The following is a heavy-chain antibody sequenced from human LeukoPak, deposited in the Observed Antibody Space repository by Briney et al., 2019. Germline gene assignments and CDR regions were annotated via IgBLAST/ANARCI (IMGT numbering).Heavy chain of an antibody. J-gene: IGHJ4*02. Sequence: SETLSLTCTVSGGSISNYYWSWIRQPPGKTLEWIGYIYYTGSTNYNPSLRSRVTISVDTSKNQFSLKLTSLTAADTAVYYCASLAVAGTPFDYWGQGTLVTVSS. CDR3: ASLAVAGTPFDY. V-gene: IGHV4-59*01. CDR2: IYYTGST. D-gene: IGHD6-19*01. CDR1: GGSISNYY.